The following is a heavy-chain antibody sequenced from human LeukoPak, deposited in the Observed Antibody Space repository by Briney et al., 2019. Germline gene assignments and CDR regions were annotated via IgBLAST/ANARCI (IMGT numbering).Heavy chain of an antibody. CDR2: ISSSSSTI. D-gene: IGHD2-21*02. V-gene: IGHV3-48*01. CDR1: GFTFSSYS. J-gene: IGHJ6*02. Sequence: GGSPRLSCAASGFTFSSYSMNWVRQAPGKGLEWVSYISSSSSTIYYADSVKGRFTISRDNAKNSLYLQMNSLRAEDTAVYYWWREQIVGVTAKNYFLHGLDVWGPRDTVTVSS. CDR3: WREQIVGVTAKNYFLHGLDV.